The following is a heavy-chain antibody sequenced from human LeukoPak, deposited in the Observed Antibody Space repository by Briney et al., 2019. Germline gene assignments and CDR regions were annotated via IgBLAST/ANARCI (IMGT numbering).Heavy chain of an antibody. CDR2: ITHSGST. D-gene: IGHD2-2*01. Sequence: SETLSLTCAVYGGSFSAYYWSWIRQPPGKGLEWIGDITHSGSTNYNPSLKSRVTISVDTSKNQFSLKVNSVTAADTALYYCARGDCSSTICYSPMDVWGKGTTVTVSS. J-gene: IGHJ6*03. CDR3: ARGDCSSTICYSPMDV. CDR1: GGSFSAYY. V-gene: IGHV4-34*01.